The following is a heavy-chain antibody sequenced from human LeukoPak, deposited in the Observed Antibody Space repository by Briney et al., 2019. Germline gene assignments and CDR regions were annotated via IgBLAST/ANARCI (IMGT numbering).Heavy chain of an antibody. CDR2: IVVGSGNT. CDR3: AAERKYCSGGSCCEGYYYGMDV. CDR1: GFTFTSSA. Sequence: SVKVSCKASGFTFTSSAMQWVRQARGQRLEWIGWIVVGSGNTNYAQKFQERVTITRDMSTSTAYMELSSLRSEDTAVYYCAAERKYCSGGSCCEGYYYGMDVWGQGTTVTVSS. J-gene: IGHJ6*02. D-gene: IGHD2-15*01. V-gene: IGHV1-58*02.